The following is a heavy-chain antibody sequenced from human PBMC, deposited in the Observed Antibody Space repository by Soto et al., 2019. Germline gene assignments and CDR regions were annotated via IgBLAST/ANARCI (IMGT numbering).Heavy chain of an antibody. Sequence: GGSLRLSCAASGFTFSSYAMSWVRQAPGKGLEWVSAISGSSSYIYYADSVKGRFTISRDNAKNSLYLQMNSLRAEDTAVYYCARDLEHYYDSSGSQSADYWGQGTLVTVSS. D-gene: IGHD3-22*01. CDR1: GFTFSSYA. CDR3: ARDLEHYYDSSGSQSADY. J-gene: IGHJ4*02. CDR2: ISGSSSYI. V-gene: IGHV3-21*01.